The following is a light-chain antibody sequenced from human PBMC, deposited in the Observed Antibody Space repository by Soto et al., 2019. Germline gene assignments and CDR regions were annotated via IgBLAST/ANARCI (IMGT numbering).Light chain of an antibody. J-gene: IGLJ2*01. CDR1: SSNIGSSF. V-gene: IGLV1-47*01. CDR2: RNN. Sequence: QSLLTQPPSASGTPGQRVTISCSGASSNIGSSFVYWYQQLPGTAPKLLIHRNNQRPSGVPDRFSGSKSGTSASLAISGLRSEDEADYYCAAWDDSLSGQGLFGGGTKLTVL. CDR3: AAWDDSLSGQGL.